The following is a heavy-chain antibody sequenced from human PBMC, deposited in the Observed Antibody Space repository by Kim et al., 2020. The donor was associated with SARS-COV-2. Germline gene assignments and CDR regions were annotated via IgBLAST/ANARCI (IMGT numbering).Heavy chain of an antibody. CDR1: GFTFDDYA. D-gene: IGHD3-9*01. Sequence: GGSLRLSCAASGFTFDDYAMHWVRQAPGKGLEWVSLISGDGGSTYYADSVKGRFTISRDNSKNSLYLQMNSLRTEDTALYYCAKDRKRYFDWFSNAGGIDYWGQGTLVTVSS. CDR3: AKDRKRYFDWFSNAGGIDY. J-gene: IGHJ4*02. V-gene: IGHV3-43*02. CDR2: ISGDGGST.